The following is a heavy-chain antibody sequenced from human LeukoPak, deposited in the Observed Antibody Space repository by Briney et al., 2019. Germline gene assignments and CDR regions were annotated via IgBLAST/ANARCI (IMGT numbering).Heavy chain of an antibody. CDR2: ISAYNGNT. J-gene: IGHJ4*02. CDR3: ARDGGGPRTALDY. V-gene: IGHV1-18*01. D-gene: IGHD1-14*01. Sequence: GWISAYNGNTNYAQKLQGRVTMTTDTSTSTAYMELRSLRSDDTAVYYCARDGGGPRTALDYWGQGTLVTVSS.